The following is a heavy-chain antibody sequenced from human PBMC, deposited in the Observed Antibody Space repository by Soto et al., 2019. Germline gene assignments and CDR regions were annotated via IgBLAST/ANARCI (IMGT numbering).Heavy chain of an antibody. V-gene: IGHV1-69*13. CDR3: AMGGTGTFWQRDY. CDR1: GGTFSSYA. D-gene: IGHD1-7*01. Sequence: SVKVSCKASGGTFSSYAISWVRQTPGQGLECMGGIIPIFGTANYAQKFQGRVTITADESTSTAYMELSSLRSEDTAVYYCAMGGTGTFWQRDYWGQGPLVTVSS. J-gene: IGHJ4*02. CDR2: IIPIFGTA.